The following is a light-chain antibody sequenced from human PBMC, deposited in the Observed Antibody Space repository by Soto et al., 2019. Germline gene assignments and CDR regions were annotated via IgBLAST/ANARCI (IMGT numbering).Light chain of an antibody. CDR2: AAS. CDR1: QGIRND. CDR3: QQYDNFPPIT. Sequence: IQMSQSPSSLSASVGDRVTITCRASQGIRNDLGWYQQKPGKAPKLLIYAASSLEPGVPSRFSGSGSGTDFTLTISSLQPEDVATYFCQQYDNFPPITFGQGTRLEIK. V-gene: IGKV1-33*01. J-gene: IGKJ5*01.